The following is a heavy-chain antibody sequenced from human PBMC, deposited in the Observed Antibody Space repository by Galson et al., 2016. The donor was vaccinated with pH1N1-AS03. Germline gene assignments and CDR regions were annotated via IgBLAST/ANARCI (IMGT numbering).Heavy chain of an antibody. V-gene: IGHV5-51*01. CDR2: IYPSDSDA. J-gene: IGHJ4*02. Sequence: QSGAEVKKPGESLKISCKGSGYSFTKNWIGWVRQMPGKGLEWMGFIYPSDSDARYSPSFQGQVTFSADKSTSTAYLHLTTLKAEDSAIYYCARHASPTILSYHFDSWGRGTLVTVSS. CDR1: GYSFTKNW. D-gene: IGHD1-26*01. CDR3: ARHASPTILSYHFDS.